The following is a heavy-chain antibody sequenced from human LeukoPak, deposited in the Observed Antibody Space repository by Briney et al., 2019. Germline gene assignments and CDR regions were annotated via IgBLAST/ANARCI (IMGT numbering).Heavy chain of an antibody. V-gene: IGHV1-2*04. Sequence: ASVKVSCKASGYTFTGYYMHWVRQAPGQGLEWMGWINPNSGGTNYAQKFQGWVTMTRDTSISTAYMELSRLRSDDTAVYYCARGLRPGYSSLYDYWGQGTQVTVSS. CDR1: GYTFTGYY. CDR2: INPNSGGT. D-gene: IGHD6-13*01. CDR3: ARGLRPGYSSLYDY. J-gene: IGHJ4*02.